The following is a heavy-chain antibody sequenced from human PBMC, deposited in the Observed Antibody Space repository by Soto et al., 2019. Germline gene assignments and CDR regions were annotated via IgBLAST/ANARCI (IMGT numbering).Heavy chain of an antibody. CDR3: ARHDGSRSTDY. V-gene: IGHV4-59*08. Sequence: QVQLQESGPGLVKPSGTLSLTCTVSGGSISSDYWNWIRQPPGKGLEWIGYIHSGGTTYSASLRSRVTISVDTSKHQFSLKLSSVTAADTAVDFCARHDGSRSTDYWGQGTLVTVSS. CDR2: IHSGGT. J-gene: IGHJ4*02. CDR1: GGSISSDY. D-gene: IGHD3-10*01.